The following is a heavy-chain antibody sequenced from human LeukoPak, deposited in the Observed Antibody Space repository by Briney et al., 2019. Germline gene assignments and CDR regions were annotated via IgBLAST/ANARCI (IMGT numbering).Heavy chain of an antibody. Sequence: SVKVSCKASGGTFSSYAISWVRQAPGQGLEWMGRIIPILGIANYAQKFQGRVTITADKSTSTAYMELSSLRSDDTAVYYCARMLEYSSSSAPWNWFDPWGQGTLVTVSS. D-gene: IGHD6-6*01. V-gene: IGHV1-69*04. J-gene: IGHJ5*02. CDR3: ARMLEYSSSSAPWNWFDP. CDR2: IIPILGIA. CDR1: GGTFSSYA.